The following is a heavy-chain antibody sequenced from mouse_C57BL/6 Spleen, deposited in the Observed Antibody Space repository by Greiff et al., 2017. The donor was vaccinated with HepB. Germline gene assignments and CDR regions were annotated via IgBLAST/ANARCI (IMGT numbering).Heavy chain of an antibody. D-gene: IGHD1-1*01. CDR2: ISDGGSYT. CDR3: ARDLDYYGSSPFDY. V-gene: IGHV5-4*01. Sequence: EVNVVESGGGLVKPGGSLKLSCAASGFTFSSYAMSWVRQTPEKRLEWVATISDGGSYTYYPDNVKGRFTISRDNAKNNLYLQMSHLKSEDTAMYYCARDLDYYGSSPFDYWGQGTTLTVSS. J-gene: IGHJ2*01. CDR1: GFTFSSYA.